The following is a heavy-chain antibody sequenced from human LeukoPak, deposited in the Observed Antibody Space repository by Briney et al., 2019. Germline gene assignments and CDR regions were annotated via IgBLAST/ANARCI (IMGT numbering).Heavy chain of an antibody. CDR3: AKEVLRTNDAFDI. CDR1: GFTFSSYG. CDR2: ISGSGGNV. Sequence: GGSLRLSCAASGFTFSSYGMSWVRQAPGKGLEWVSSISGSGGNVYYAGSVRGRFTISRDNSKNTVYLQMNSLRAEDTAVYYCAKEVLRTNDAFDIWGQGTMVTVSS. V-gene: IGHV3-23*01. J-gene: IGHJ3*02. D-gene: IGHD2-8*01.